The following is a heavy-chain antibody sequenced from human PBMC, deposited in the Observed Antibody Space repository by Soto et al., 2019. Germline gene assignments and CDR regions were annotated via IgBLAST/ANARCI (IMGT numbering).Heavy chain of an antibody. CDR3: ARELNRWRGLRLGELRNFDY. D-gene: IGHD3-16*01. J-gene: IGHJ4*02. V-gene: IGHV3-30-3*01. CDR2: ISYDGSNK. CDR1: GFTFSSYA. Sequence: QVQLVESGGGVVQPGRSLRLSCAASGFTFSSYAMHWVRQAPGKGLEWVAVISYDGSNKYYADSVKGRFTISRDNSKNTLYLQMNSLRAEDTAVYYCARELNRWRGLRLGELRNFDYWGQGTLVTVSS.